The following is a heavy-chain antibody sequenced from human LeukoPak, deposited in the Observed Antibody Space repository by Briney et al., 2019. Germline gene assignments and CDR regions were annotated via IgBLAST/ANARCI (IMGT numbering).Heavy chain of an antibody. CDR3: ARGRDFWSGYSHFDY. CDR2: ISSSSSTI. Sequence: PGGSLRLSCAASGFTFSSYEMTWVRQAPGKGLEWVSHISSSSSTIYYADSVKGRFTISRDNAKNSLYLQMNSLRAEDTAVYYCARGRDFWSGYSHFDYWGQGTLVTVSS. D-gene: IGHD3-3*01. V-gene: IGHV3-48*01. CDR1: GFTFSSYE. J-gene: IGHJ4*02.